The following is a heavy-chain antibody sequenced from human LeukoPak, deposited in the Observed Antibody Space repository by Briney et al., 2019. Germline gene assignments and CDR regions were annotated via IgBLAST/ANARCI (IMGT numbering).Heavy chain of an antibody. CDR2: IYHSGST. J-gene: IGHJ4*02. CDR1: GYSISSGYY. Sequence: SETLSLTCTVSGYSISSGYYWGWIRQPPGKGLEWIGSIYHSGSTYYNPSLKSRVTISVDTSKNQFSLKLSSVTAADTAVYYCASSRYTPHRVVVPAAKPPSYWGQGTLVTVSS. V-gene: IGHV4-38-2*02. CDR3: ASSRYTPHRVVVPAAKPPSY. D-gene: IGHD2-2*02.